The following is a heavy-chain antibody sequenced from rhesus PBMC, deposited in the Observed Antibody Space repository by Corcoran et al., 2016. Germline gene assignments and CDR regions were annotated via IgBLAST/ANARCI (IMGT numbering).Heavy chain of an antibody. CDR2: ISPYKRNT. J-gene: IGHJ4*01. CDR3: TRASRGGYFDY. V-gene: IGHV1-180*01. CDR1: GYDFTSYY. Sequence: QVQLVQSGGEIKRPGASVKLSCKPFGYDFTSYYIHWVRQHPEQGLEREEPISPYKRNTTYARGCQGRGTITTDSSTSTVYMELNSLRSEDTSVYYCTRASRGGYFDYWGQGVLVTVSS. D-gene: IGHD3-9*01.